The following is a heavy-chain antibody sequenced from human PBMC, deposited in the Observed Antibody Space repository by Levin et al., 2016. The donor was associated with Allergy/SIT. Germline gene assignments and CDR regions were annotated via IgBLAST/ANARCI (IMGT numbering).Heavy chain of an antibody. Sequence: SETLSLTCAVYGGSFSGYYWSWIRQPPGKGLEWIGEINHSGSTNYNPSLKSRVTISVDTSKNQFSLKLSSVTAADTAVYYCARGKAVDTGPLYYFDYWGQGTLVTVSS. CDR3: ARGKAVDTGPLYYFDY. J-gene: IGHJ4*02. V-gene: IGHV4-34*01. D-gene: IGHD5-18*01. CDR2: INHSGST. CDR1: GGSFSGYY.